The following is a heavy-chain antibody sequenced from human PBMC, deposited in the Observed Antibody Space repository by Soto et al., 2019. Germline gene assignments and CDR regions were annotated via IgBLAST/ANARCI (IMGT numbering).Heavy chain of an antibody. CDR3: ARGGKYCTNGVCYFYGMDV. CDR1: GYTFTIYG. CDR2: ISAYNGNT. Sequence: ASVKVSCKASGYTFTIYGISWVLQAPGQGLEWMGWISAYNGNTNYAQKFQGRVTMTTDTSTSTAYMELRSLRSDDTAVYYCARGGKYCTNGVCYFYGMDVWGQGTKVTVSS. D-gene: IGHD2-8*01. J-gene: IGHJ6*01. V-gene: IGHV1-18*01.